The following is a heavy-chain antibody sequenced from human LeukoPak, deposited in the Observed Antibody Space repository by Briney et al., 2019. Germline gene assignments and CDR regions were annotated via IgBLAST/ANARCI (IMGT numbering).Heavy chain of an antibody. CDR2: ISGSGGST. J-gene: IGHJ4*02. CDR1: GFTFSSYA. Sequence: PGGSLRLSCAASGFTFSSYAMSWVRQAPGKGLEWVSAISGSGGSTYYADSVKGRFTISRDNSKNTLYLQMNSLRAEDTAVYYCAKAGQYGSGSYRWSGFDSWGQGTLVTVYS. V-gene: IGHV3-23*01. CDR3: AKAGQYGSGSYRWSGFDS. D-gene: IGHD3-10*01.